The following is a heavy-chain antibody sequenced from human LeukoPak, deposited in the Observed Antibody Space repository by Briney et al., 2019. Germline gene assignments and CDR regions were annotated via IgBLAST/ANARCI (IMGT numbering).Heavy chain of an antibody. CDR3: ARIRAPYTYDYVWGSYPGLFWFDP. J-gene: IGHJ5*02. Sequence: SSETLSLTCSVSGYSISSGFYWGWIRQPPGKGLEWIGSIFHSGSTYYNPSLKSRVTISVDTSKNQFSLKLSSVTAADTAVYYCARIRAPYTYDYVWGSYPGLFWFDPWGQGTLVTVSS. V-gene: IGHV4-38-2*02. D-gene: IGHD3-16*01. CDR1: GYSISSGFY. CDR2: IFHSGST.